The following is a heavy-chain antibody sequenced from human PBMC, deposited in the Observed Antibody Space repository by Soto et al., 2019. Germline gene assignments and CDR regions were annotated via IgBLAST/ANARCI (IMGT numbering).Heavy chain of an antibody. Sequence: SETLSLTCTVSGGSISSYYWSWTRQPPGKGLEWIGYIYYSGSTNYNPSLKSRVTISVDTSKNQFSLKLSSVTAADTAVYYCASASGYSPLSNWFDPWGQGTLVTVSS. D-gene: IGHD6-13*01. CDR3: ASASGYSPLSNWFDP. CDR2: IYYSGST. V-gene: IGHV4-59*01. CDR1: GGSISSYY. J-gene: IGHJ5*02.